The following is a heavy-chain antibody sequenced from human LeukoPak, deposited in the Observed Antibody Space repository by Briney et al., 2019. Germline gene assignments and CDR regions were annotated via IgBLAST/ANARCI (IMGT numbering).Heavy chain of an antibody. Sequence: GESLKISCKGSGYSFTSYWIGWVRQLPGKGLEWMGIIYPGDSDTRYSQSFQGVVTISADKSISTAYLQWSSLKASDTARYYGARRGSGWYWDYWGQGTLVTASS. J-gene: IGHJ4*02. CDR2: IYPGDSDT. CDR1: GYSFTSYW. CDR3: ARRGSGWYWDY. D-gene: IGHD6-19*01. V-gene: IGHV5-51*01.